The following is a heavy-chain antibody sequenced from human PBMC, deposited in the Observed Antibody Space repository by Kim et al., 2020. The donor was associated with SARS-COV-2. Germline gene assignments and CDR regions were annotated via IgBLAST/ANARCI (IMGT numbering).Heavy chain of an antibody. CDR3: ASSSWSHWYFDL. Sequence: SETLSLTCAVYGGSFSGYYWSWIRQPPGKGLEWIGDINHSGSTNYNPSLKSRVTISVDTSKNQFSLKLSSVTAADTAVYYCASSSWSHWYFDLWGRGTLVTVSS. CDR1: GGSFSGYY. V-gene: IGHV4-34*01. D-gene: IGHD6-13*01. CDR2: INHSGST. J-gene: IGHJ2*01.